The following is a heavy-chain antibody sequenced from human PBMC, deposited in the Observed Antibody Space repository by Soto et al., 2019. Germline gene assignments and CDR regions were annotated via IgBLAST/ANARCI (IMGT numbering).Heavy chain of an antibody. CDR1: GGSISNGGYY. CDR2: IYYSGST. V-gene: IGHV4-31*03. Sequence: QVQLQESGPGLVKPSQTLSLTCSVSGGSISNGGYYWSWIRQHPGKGLEWIGYIYYSGSTHYNPSIQSRFNISVDTSKNQFSLKLSSVTAADTAVYYCARVTRSGKFDPWGQGTLVTVTS. D-gene: IGHD2-2*01. CDR3: ARVTRSGKFDP. J-gene: IGHJ5*02.